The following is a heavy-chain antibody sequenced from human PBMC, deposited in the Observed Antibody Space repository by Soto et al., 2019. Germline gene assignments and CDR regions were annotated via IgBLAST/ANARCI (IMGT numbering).Heavy chain of an antibody. D-gene: IGHD6-19*01. J-gene: IGHJ5*02. V-gene: IGHV1-58*01. CDR1: GFTFTSSA. CDR3: AKEGSGWFNWFDP. CDR2: IVVGSGNT. Sequence: QMQLVQSGPEVKKPGTSVKVSCKASGFTFTSSAVQWVRQARGQRLEWIGWIVVGSGNTNYADSVKGRVTISRDNSRNTVYLQIYSLRAEDTAVYYCAKEGSGWFNWFDPWGQGTLVTVSS.